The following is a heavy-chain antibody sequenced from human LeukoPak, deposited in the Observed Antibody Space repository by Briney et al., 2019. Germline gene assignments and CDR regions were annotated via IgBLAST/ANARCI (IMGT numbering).Heavy chain of an antibody. Sequence: PGGSLRLSCAASGFTFSSYAMSWVRQAPGKGLEGVSGISGGGGSTYYADSVKGRFTISRDNAKNSLYLQMNSLRAEDTAVYYCARDLTYCGGDCLNWGQGTLVTVSS. J-gene: IGHJ4*02. CDR3: ARDLTYCGGDCLN. V-gene: IGHV3-23*01. CDR1: GFTFSSYA. CDR2: ISGGGGST. D-gene: IGHD2-21*02.